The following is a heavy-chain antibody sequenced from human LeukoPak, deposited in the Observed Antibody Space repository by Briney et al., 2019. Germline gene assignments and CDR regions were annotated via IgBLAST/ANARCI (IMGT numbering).Heavy chain of an antibody. Sequence: ASVKVSCKASGYTFSSYAIHWVRQAPGQRLEWMGWISAGNGNTKYSQNFQGRVTYISNTSATTAFMELSSLRSEDAAVYYCARDSGSGNSDYWGQGTLVTVSS. V-gene: IGHV1-3*01. J-gene: IGHJ4*02. CDR1: GYTFSSYA. D-gene: IGHD1-26*01. CDR2: ISAGNGNT. CDR3: ARDSGSGNSDY.